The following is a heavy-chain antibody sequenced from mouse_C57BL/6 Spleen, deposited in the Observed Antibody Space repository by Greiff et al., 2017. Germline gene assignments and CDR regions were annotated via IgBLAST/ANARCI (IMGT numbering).Heavy chain of an antibody. CDR1: GYTFTSYW. Sequence: QVQLQQPGAELVKPGASVKLSCKASGYTFTSYWMHWVKQRPGRGLEWIGRIDPYSGGTKYNEKFKSKATLTVDKSSSTTYMQLSSLTSEDSAVYYYARTYYGSSWYFDVWGTGTTVTVSS. D-gene: IGHD1-1*01. CDR3: ARTYYGSSWYFDV. V-gene: IGHV1-72*01. J-gene: IGHJ1*03. CDR2: IDPYSGGT.